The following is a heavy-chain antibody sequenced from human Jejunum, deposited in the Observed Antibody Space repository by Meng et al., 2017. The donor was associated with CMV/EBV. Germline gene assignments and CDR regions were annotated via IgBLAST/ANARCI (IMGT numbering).Heavy chain of an antibody. J-gene: IGHJ4*02. D-gene: IGHD6-19*01. CDR3: TRGAYSSGWHTPL. CDR2: IGGDGGST. V-gene: IGHV3-74*01. Sequence: ASGFTFSYYWMPWVRRAPGRGLVWVSRIGGDGGSTNYADSVKGRFTISRDNAKETLYLQMNSLRAEDTAVYYCTRGAYSSGWHTPLWGQGTLVTVSS. CDR1: GFTFSYYW.